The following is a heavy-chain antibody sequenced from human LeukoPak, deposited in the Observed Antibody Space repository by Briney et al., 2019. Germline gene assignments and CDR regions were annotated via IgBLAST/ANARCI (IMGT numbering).Heavy chain of an antibody. Sequence: PGGSLRLSCAASGFTFDDYAMHWVRQAPGKGLEWVSGISWNSGSIGYADSVKGRFTISRDNAKNTLYVQMNSLRAEDTAVYYCAKDREYYDFWSGYFDYWGQGTLVTVSS. CDR1: GFTFDDYA. CDR3: AKDREYYDFWSGYFDY. V-gene: IGHV3-9*01. D-gene: IGHD3-3*01. CDR2: ISWNSGSI. J-gene: IGHJ4*02.